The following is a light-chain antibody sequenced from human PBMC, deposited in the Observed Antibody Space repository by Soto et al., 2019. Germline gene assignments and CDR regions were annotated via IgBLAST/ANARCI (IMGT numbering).Light chain of an antibody. CDR2: DTS. V-gene: IGKV3D-20*01. Sequence: EIVLTQSPATLSLSPGERATLSCGASQSVNSSYLAWYQQKPGLAPSLLIYDTSSRATGIPDRFSGSASGTDFTLTISRLEPEDSAVYYCQQYGRSLYTFGQGTKLQIK. CDR1: QSVNSSY. CDR3: QQYGRSLYT. J-gene: IGKJ2*01.